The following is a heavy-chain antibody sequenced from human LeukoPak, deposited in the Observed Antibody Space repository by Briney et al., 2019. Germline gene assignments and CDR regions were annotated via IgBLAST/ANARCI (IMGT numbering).Heavy chain of an antibody. CDR1: GDSINSLDL. CDR3: AGLVGRYSSGLYYYYFDY. J-gene: IGHJ4*02. Sequence: ASETLSLTCTVSGDSINSLDLWSWVRQPPGKGLEWIGEMYLSGTTHSNPSVKSRVTISIDKSKNQFFLNLSSVTAADTAVYYCAGLVGRYSSGLYYYYFDYWGQGTLVTVSS. V-gene: IGHV4-4*02. D-gene: IGHD3-22*01. CDR2: MYLSGTT.